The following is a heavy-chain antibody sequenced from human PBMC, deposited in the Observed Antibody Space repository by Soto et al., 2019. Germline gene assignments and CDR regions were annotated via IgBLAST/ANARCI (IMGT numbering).Heavy chain of an antibody. D-gene: IGHD1-26*01. CDR1: GFTFNSNG. V-gene: IGHV3-30*18. CDR2: ISYDGTNI. CDR3: AKLKRGAPHSYFDY. J-gene: IGHJ4*02. Sequence: SGGSLRLSCAASGFTFNSNGMDWVRQTPGKGLEWLAVISYDGTNIYYADSVKGRFTISRDNSKNTLYLHMNNLRPEDTAVYYFAKLKRGAPHSYFDYRGQGTLVTVSS.